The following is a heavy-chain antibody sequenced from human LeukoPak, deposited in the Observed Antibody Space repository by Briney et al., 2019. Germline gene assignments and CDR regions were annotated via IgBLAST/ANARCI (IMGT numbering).Heavy chain of an antibody. CDR2: INPSGGST. Sequence: ASVKVSCKASGYTFTSYYMHWVRQAPGQGLEWMGIINPSGGSTSYAQKFQGRVTMTRDMSTSTVYMELSSLRSEDTAVYYCARDPYDSRNYYYYYYMDVWGKGTTVTVSS. CDR1: GYTFTSYY. J-gene: IGHJ6*03. CDR3: ARDPYDSRNYYYYYYMDV. V-gene: IGHV1-46*01. D-gene: IGHD3-22*01.